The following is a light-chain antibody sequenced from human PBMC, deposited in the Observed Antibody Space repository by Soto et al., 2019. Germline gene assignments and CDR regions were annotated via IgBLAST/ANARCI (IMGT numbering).Light chain of an antibody. CDR1: QSVSSSY. CDR3: QQDTRWRSSC. CDR2: GAS. Sequence: VLRLSEGTLSLSPKKGDPRSCRASQSVSSSYLAWYQQKPGQAPRLIMYGASIRTSGIPDRFSGSGSGTDLPLTIMRLEHADLAVYYCQQDTRWRSSCFAEGTRLEIK. J-gene: IGKJ5*01. V-gene: IGKV3-20*01.